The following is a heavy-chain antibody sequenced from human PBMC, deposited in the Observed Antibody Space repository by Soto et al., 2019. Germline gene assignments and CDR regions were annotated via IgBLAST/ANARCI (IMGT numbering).Heavy chain of an antibody. CDR3: ARDSEMWWLRYYYGMDV. D-gene: IGHD5-12*01. Sequence: VQLVESGGGVVQPGRSLRLSCAASGFTFSSYAMHWVRQAPGKGLEWVAVISYDGSNKYYADSVKGRFTISRDNSKNTLYLQMNSLRAEDTAVYYCARDSEMWWLRYYYGMDVWGQGTTVTVSS. J-gene: IGHJ6*02. CDR2: ISYDGSNK. V-gene: IGHV3-30-3*01. CDR1: GFTFSSYA.